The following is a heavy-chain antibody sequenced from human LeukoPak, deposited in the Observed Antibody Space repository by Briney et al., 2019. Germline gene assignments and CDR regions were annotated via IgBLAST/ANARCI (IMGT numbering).Heavy chain of an antibody. D-gene: IGHD1-7*01. V-gene: IGHV4-59*01. CDR1: GGSFSGYY. Sequence: SETLSLTCAVYGGSFSGYYWSWIRQPPGKGLEWIGYIYYSGSTNYNPSLKSRVTISVDTSKNQFSLKLSSVTAADTAVYYCASSLEELLDYWGQGTLVTVSS. CDR2: IYYSGST. J-gene: IGHJ4*02. CDR3: ASSLEELLDY.